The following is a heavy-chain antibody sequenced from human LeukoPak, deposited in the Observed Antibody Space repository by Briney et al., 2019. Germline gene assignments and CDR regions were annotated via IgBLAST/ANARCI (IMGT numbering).Heavy chain of an antibody. Sequence: SETLSLTCTVSGGSISSGSYYWSWIRQPAGKGLKWIGRIYTSGSTNYNPSLKSRVTVSADTSKNQFSLKLSSVTAADTAVYYCARDYYDSSGYLAFDIWGQGTMVTVSS. D-gene: IGHD3-22*01. J-gene: IGHJ3*02. V-gene: IGHV4-61*02. CDR2: IYTSGST. CDR3: ARDYYDSSGYLAFDI. CDR1: GGSISSGSYY.